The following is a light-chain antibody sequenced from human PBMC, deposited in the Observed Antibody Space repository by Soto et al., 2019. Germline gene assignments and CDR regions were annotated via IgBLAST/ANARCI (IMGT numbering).Light chain of an antibody. CDR3: CLYAVTFYV. Sequence: QSALTQPASVSGSPGQSITVSCAGTSSDVGGYNLVSWYQQHPGKAPKLIIYEGTERPSGISPRFSGSKSGNTASLTISGLQAEDEADYYCCLYAVTFYVFGTGTKVTVL. CDR1: SSDVGGYNL. J-gene: IGLJ1*01. V-gene: IGLV2-23*01. CDR2: EGT.